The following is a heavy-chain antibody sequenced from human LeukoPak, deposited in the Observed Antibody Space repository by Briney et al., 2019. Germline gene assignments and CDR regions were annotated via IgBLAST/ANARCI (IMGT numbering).Heavy chain of an antibody. D-gene: IGHD3-9*01. CDR1: GFTFSIYA. V-gene: IGHV3-23*01. J-gene: IGHJ4*02. CDR2: ISGSGITT. CDR3: ARREYYDILTGVGGY. Sequence: GGSLRLSCAASGFTFSIYAMSWVRQAPGKGLEWVSVISGSGITTYYADSLKGRFTISRNNSKNTLYLQMNSLRAEDTAVYYCARREYYDILTGVGGYWGQGTLVTVSS.